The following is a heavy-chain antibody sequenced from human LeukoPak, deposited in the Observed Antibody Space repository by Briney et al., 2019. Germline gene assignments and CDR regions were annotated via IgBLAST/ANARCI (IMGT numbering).Heavy chain of an antibody. CDR2: ISGSGVST. CDR3: AKDRSGGSQTDY. Sequence: GGSLRLSCAASGFTFSNYAMSWFRQAPGKGLEWVSLISGSGVSTYYADSVKGRFTISRDNSKNTLYLQMNGLRAEDTAVYYCAKDRSGGSQTDYWGQGTLVTVSS. CDR1: GFTFSNYA. V-gene: IGHV3-23*01. D-gene: IGHD2-15*01. J-gene: IGHJ4*02.